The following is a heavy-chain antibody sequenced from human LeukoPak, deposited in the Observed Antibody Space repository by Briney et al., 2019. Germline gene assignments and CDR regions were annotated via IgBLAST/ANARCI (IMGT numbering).Heavy chain of an antibody. CDR3: AKMPLGSSSSDFDY. J-gene: IGHJ4*02. CDR2: ISYDGSNK. CDR1: GFTFSSYA. D-gene: IGHD6-6*01. Sequence: GGSLRLSCAASGFTFSSYAMHWVRQAPGKGLEWVAVISYDGSNKYYADSVKGRFTISRDNSLQMNSLRPDDTAVYYCAKMPLGSSSSDFDYWGQGTLVTVSS. V-gene: IGHV3-30*01.